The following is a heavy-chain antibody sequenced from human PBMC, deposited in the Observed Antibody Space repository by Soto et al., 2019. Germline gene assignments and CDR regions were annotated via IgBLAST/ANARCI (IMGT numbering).Heavy chain of an antibody. CDR2: VDPNDSFA. V-gene: IGHV5-10-1*01. D-gene: IGHD3-10*01. Sequence: GESLKISCQAFEYSFRIYWISWVRRKPGGGLEWMGRVDPNDSFATYSPSFEGHVSISVDKSTNIVYLQWRSLRASDTATYYCARHQSGSGNSNFDFWGQGTPVTVSS. CDR1: EYSFRIYW. CDR3: ARHQSGSGNSNFDF. J-gene: IGHJ4*02.